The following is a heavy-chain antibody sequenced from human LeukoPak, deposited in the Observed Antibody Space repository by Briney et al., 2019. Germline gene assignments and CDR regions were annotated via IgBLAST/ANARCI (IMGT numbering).Heavy chain of an antibody. CDR3: AKLAAAGTAHYYFDY. CDR1: GYTFTSYH. CDR2: INPSGGST. D-gene: IGHD6-13*01. V-gene: IGHV1-46*01. Sequence: ASVKVSCKASGYTFTSYHMHWVRQAPGQGLEIMGIINPSGGSTTYAQKFQGRVTMTRDTSTSTVYMELSSLRSEDTAIYYCAKLAAAGTAHYYFDYWGQGTLVTVSS. J-gene: IGHJ4*02.